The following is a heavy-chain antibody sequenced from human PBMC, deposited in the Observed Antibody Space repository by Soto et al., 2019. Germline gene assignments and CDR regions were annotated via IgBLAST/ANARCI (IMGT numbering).Heavy chain of an antibody. J-gene: IGHJ6*02. Sequence: WGSLRLSCAASGVTFSSYGMHWVRQAPGKGLEWVAVISYDGSNKYYADSVKGRFTISRDNSKNTLYLQMNSLRAEDTAVYYCAKASRQWLARDGMDVWGQGTTVTVSS. V-gene: IGHV3-30*18. CDR2: ISYDGSNK. CDR1: GVTFSSYG. D-gene: IGHD6-19*01. CDR3: AKASRQWLARDGMDV.